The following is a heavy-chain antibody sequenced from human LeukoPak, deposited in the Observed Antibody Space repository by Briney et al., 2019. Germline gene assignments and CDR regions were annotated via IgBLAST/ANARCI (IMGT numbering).Heavy chain of an antibody. CDR1: GFTFSSYA. D-gene: IGHD4-17*01. J-gene: IGHJ4*02. CDR3: ARRAGEYSHPYDY. CDR2: IYSGGNT. Sequence: QPGGSLRLSCAASGFTFSSYAMHWVRQAPGKGLEWVSFIYSGGNTHYSDSVKGRFTISRDNSKNTLYLQMNSLRAEDTAVYYCARRAGEYSHPYDYWGQGTLVTVSS. V-gene: IGHV3-53*01.